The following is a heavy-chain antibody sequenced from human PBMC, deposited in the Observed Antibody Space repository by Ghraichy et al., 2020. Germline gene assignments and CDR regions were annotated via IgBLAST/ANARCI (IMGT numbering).Heavy chain of an antibody. Sequence: ASVKVSFQPSGYTFVSYGITWVRQAPGQGLEWMGWISTYNGQTNYPQRLQGRVTMTSDTSTSTVYMELRSLTFDDTAVYYCGRSTALVGGWFDPWGQGTLVTVSS. D-gene: IGHD3-16*01. V-gene: IGHV1-18*04. CDR1: GYTFVSYG. J-gene: IGHJ5*02. CDR2: ISTYNGQT. CDR3: GRSTALVGGWFDP.